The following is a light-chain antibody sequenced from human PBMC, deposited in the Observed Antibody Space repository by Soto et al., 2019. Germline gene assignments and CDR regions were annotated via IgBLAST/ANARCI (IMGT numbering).Light chain of an antibody. CDR1: QNVATN. CDR3: QLYGSSPPRYT. Sequence: EAVLTQSPATLSVSPGEGATLSCRASQNVATNLAWYQQRPGQAPRLLIYGASKRAIGLPARFSGSGSGTEFTLTITSLQSEDFAVYYCQLYGSSPPRYTFGQGTKLEI. CDR2: GAS. J-gene: IGKJ2*01. V-gene: IGKV3-15*01.